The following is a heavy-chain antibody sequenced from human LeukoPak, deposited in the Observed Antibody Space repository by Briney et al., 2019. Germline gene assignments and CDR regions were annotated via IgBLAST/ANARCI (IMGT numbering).Heavy chain of an antibody. CDR3: ARGGARITIFGVVHYYMDV. CDR1: GFTFSSYA. D-gene: IGHD3-3*01. Sequence: GGSLRLSCAASGFTFSSYAMHWVRQAPGKGLEWVAVISYDGSNKYYADSVKGRFTISRDNSKNALYLQMNSLRAEDTAVYYCARGGARITIFGVVHYYMDVWGKGTTVTVSS. J-gene: IGHJ6*03. V-gene: IGHV3-30-3*01. CDR2: ISYDGSNK.